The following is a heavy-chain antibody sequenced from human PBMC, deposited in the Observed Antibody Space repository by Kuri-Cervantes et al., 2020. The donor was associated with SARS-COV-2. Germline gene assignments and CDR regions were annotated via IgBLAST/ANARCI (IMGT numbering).Heavy chain of an antibody. V-gene: IGHV3-7*02. Sequence: GGSLRLSCAASGFTFSSYWMGWVRQAPGKGLEWVANIKQDGSEKYYVDSVKGRFTISRDNAKNSLYLQMNSLRAEDTAVYYCAMKSTRNNYYDSSGSFDYWGQGTLVTVSS. CDR1: GFTFSSYW. J-gene: IGHJ4*02. CDR3: AMKSTRNNYYDSSGSFDY. D-gene: IGHD3-22*01. CDR2: IKQDGSEK.